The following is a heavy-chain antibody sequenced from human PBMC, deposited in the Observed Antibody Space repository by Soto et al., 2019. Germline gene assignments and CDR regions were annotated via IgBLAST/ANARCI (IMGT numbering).Heavy chain of an antibody. J-gene: IGHJ5*01. CDR1: GFTFSNYS. V-gene: IGHV3-21*01. Sequence: ESGGGLVKPGGSLRVSCAASGFTFSNYSMNWVRQAPGKGLEWVSSISSTSKYIYYADSVKGRFTISRDNAKKSLYLQMNSLRAEDTAVYYCARGLSSGWFDSWGQGTLVTVSA. CDR3: ARGLSSGWFDS. D-gene: IGHD6-19*01. CDR2: ISSTSKYI.